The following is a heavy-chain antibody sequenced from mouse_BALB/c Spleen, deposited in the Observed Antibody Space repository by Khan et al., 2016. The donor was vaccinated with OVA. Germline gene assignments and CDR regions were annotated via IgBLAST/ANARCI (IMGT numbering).Heavy chain of an antibody. V-gene: IGHV9-3-1*01. J-gene: IGHJ4*01. CDR1: GYTFTNYG. CDR2: INTYTGEP. CDR3: ARPPYFSYVMVF. Sequence: IQLVQSGPELEKPGETVKISCKASGYTFTNYGMNWVKQAPGKGLKWMGWINTYTGEPTYANDFKGRFAFSLETSASTAYLQFNNLKNEDTATYFCARPPYFSYVMVFWGQGTSITVSS. D-gene: IGHD2-10*01.